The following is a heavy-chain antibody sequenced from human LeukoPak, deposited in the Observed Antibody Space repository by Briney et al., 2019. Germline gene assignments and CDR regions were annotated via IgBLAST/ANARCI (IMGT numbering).Heavy chain of an antibody. Sequence: KTSETLSLTCAVYGGSFSGYYWSWIRQPPGKGLEWIGEINHSGSTNYNPSLKSRVTISVDTSKNQFSLKLSSVTAAGTAVYYCAPAGPVSGHWGQGTLVTVSS. CDR2: INHSGST. V-gene: IGHV4-34*01. D-gene: IGHD3-10*01. CDR3: APAGPVSGH. J-gene: IGHJ4*02. CDR1: GGSFSGYY.